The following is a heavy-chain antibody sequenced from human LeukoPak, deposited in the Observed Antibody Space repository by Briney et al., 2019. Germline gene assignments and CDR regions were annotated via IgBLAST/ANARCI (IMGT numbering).Heavy chain of an antibody. CDR1: GGSISSSSYY. J-gene: IGHJ4*02. D-gene: IGHD1-26*01. V-gene: IGHV4-39*01. Sequence: SETLSLTCTVSGGSISSSSYYWGWIRQPPGKGLEWIGSVYYSRSTYSNPSIKSRVTISVDTYKNQFSLKPSYVTAADTAVYYCASLTYSGSYYRDYWGQGTMVTVSS. CDR2: VYYSRST. CDR3: ASLTYSGSYYRDY.